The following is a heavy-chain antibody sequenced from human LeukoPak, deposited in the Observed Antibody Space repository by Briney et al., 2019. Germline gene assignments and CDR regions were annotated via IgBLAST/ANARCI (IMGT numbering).Heavy chain of an antibody. CDR2: ISYDGSNK. Sequence: GGSLRLSCAASGXTXXSYAMHWXRQAXXXXXXXXAVISYDGSNKYYADSVKGRFTISRDNSKNTLYLQMNSLRAEDTAVYYCARGVSTMISLDYWGQGTLVTVSS. V-gene: IGHV3-30-3*01. CDR3: ARGVSTMISLDY. D-gene: IGHD3-22*01. CDR1: GXTXXSYA. J-gene: IGHJ4*02.